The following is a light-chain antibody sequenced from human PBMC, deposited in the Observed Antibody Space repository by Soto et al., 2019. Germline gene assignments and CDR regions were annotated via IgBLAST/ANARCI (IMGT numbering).Light chain of an antibody. CDR2: EDN. CDR1: SGSIASNY. Sequence: NFMLTQPHSVSESPGKTVTISCTPSSGSIASNYVQWYQQRPGSPPTTVIYEDNQRPSGVPDRFSGSIDSSSNSASLTISGLKTEDEADYYCQSYDSSNHVVFGGGTKLTVL. V-gene: IGLV6-57*04. CDR3: QSYDSSNHVV. J-gene: IGLJ2*01.